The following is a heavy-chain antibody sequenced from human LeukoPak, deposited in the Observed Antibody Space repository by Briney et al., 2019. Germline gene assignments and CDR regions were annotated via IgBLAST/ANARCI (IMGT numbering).Heavy chain of an antibody. CDR1: GFDFSSYG. J-gene: IGHJ4*02. CDR3: ARGGPYSSGWSYYFDY. Sequence: PGGSLRLSCAASGFDFSSYGMSWVRQSPGKGLEWVSTFSASSTSTYYADSVKGRFTIPRDNAKNSLYLQMNSLRAEDTAVYYCARGGPYSSGWSYYFDYWGQGTLVTVSS. V-gene: IGHV3-21*01. D-gene: IGHD6-19*01. CDR2: FSASSTST.